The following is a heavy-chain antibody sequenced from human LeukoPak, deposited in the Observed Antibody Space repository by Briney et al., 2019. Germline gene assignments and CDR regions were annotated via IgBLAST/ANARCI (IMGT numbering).Heavy chain of an antibody. CDR1: GGSISSSSYY. J-gene: IGHJ4*02. CDR2: IYYSGST. CDR3: ARERDSSTWDDLGTFDS. V-gene: IGHV4-39*02. D-gene: IGHD6-13*01. Sequence: SETLSLTCTVSGGSISSSSYYWGWIRQPPGKGLEWIGSIYYSGSTYYNPSLKSRVTISVDTSKNQFSLRLRSVTAADTAIYYCARERDSSTWDDLGTFDSWGQGILVTVSS.